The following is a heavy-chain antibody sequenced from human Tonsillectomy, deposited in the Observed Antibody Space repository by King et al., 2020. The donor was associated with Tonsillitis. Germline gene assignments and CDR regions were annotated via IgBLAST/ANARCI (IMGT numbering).Heavy chain of an antibody. J-gene: IGHJ4*02. V-gene: IGHV5-51*01. D-gene: IGHD3-10*01. CDR2: IYPGDSDT. CDR3: ARRRKFGGLLPSAFDY. Sequence: VQLVESGAEVKKPGESLKISCEGSGYSFTTYGIDWVRQMPGKGLEWMGIIYPGDSDTRYSPSFQGQVTISADKSISTAYLQWSSLKASNTAMYYYARRRKFGGLLPSAFDYWGQGTLVTVSS. CDR1: GYSFTTYG.